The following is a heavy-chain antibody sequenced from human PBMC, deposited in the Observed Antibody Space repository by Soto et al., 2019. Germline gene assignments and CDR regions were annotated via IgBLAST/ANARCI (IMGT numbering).Heavy chain of an antibody. CDR2: IYYDGNT. Sequence: DVQLVESGGGLVQPGGSLRLSCAASGFIVSSNYMSWVRQAPGKGLEWVSVIYYDGNTYYTDSVKGRFTISRHNSKNTLYLQMNSLRAEDTAVYYCARVQSYFYYYMDVWQRDHGHRLL. V-gene: IGHV3-53*04. CDR1: GFIVSSNY. CDR3: ARVQSYFYYYMDV. J-gene: IGHJ6*03.